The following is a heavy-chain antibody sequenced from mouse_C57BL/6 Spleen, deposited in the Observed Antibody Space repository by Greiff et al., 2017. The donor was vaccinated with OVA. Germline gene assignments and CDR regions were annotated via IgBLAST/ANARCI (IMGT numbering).Heavy chain of an antibody. CDR1: GYAFSSSW. D-gene: IGHD4-1*01. Sequence: QVQLQQSGPELVKPGASVKISCKASGYAFSSSWMNWVKQRPGKGLEWIGRIYPGDGDTNYNGKFKGKATLTADKSSSTAYMQLSSLTSEDSAVYFCARSRGWDEDYWGQGTTLTVSS. V-gene: IGHV1-82*01. CDR2: IYPGDGDT. CDR3: ARSRGWDEDY. J-gene: IGHJ2*01.